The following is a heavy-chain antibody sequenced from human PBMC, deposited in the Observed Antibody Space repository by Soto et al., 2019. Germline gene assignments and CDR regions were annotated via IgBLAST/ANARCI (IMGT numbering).Heavy chain of an antibody. V-gene: IGHV4-59*08. J-gene: IGHJ5*01. D-gene: IGHD3-22*01. CDR1: GGSLSGYY. CDR3: ARLGGYYQSLDS. CDR2: IYYTGST. Sequence: SETLSVSWTVSGGSLSGYYWSWIRQPPGKGLEWIGYIYYTGSTTYNPSIKSRVTISLDSSKNQFSLNLTSVSAADTAVYYCARLGGYYQSLDSWGQGTPVTVSS.